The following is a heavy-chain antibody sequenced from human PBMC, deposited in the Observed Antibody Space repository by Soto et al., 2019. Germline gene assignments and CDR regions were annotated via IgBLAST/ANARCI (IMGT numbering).Heavy chain of an antibody. CDR3: ARGRYGDY. Sequence: QVHLVQSGAEVKKPGASVQVSCKGSGYGFTTYGITWVRQAPGQGLEWMAWISAHNGNTNYAQKLQGRVTGTRDTSTSTAYMELRSLRSDDTAVYYCARGRYGDYWGQGALVTVSS. V-gene: IGHV1-18*01. D-gene: IGHD1-1*01. CDR1: GYGFTTYG. CDR2: ISAHNGNT. J-gene: IGHJ4*02.